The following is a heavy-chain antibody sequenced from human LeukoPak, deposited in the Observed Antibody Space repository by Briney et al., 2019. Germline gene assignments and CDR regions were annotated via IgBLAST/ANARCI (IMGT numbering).Heavy chain of an antibody. Sequence: GGSLRLSCAASGFSFSNYAMSWVRQAPGKGLEWVSGISGSGGSTYYADSVKGRFTISRDNSKNTLYLQMNSLRAEDTAVYYCAKVLWFGELLWDYWGQGTLVTVSS. CDR2: ISGSGGST. D-gene: IGHD3-10*01. J-gene: IGHJ4*02. V-gene: IGHV3-23*01. CDR3: AKVLWFGELLWDY. CDR1: GFSFSNYA.